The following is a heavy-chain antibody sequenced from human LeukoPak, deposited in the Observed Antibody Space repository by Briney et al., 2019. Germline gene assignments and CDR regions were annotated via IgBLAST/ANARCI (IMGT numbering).Heavy chain of an antibody. CDR2: TSYDGGTK. Sequence: PGRSLRLSCAASGFTFSSYAMHWVRQAPGKGLEWVVVTSYDGGTKYYADSAKGRFTISRDNSKNTLYLQMNSLRTEDTAVYYCARDQITMDYWGQGTLVTVSS. CDR1: GFTFSSYA. D-gene: IGHD3-10*01. CDR3: ARDQITMDY. V-gene: IGHV3-30*04. J-gene: IGHJ4*02.